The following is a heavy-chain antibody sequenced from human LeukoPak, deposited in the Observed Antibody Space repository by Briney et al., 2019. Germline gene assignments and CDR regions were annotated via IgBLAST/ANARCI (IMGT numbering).Heavy chain of an antibody. CDR3: AKAGYSSGPNRFLDY. J-gene: IGHJ4*02. D-gene: IGHD6-25*01. CDR1: GFTFSSYG. V-gene: IGHV3-23*01. CDR2: ISGSGGST. Sequence: GGTLRLSCAASGFTFSSYGMSWVRQAPGKGLEWVSAISGSGGSTYYADSVKGRFTISRDNSKNTLYLQMNSLRAEDTAVYYCAKAGYSSGPNRFLDYWGQGTLVTVSS.